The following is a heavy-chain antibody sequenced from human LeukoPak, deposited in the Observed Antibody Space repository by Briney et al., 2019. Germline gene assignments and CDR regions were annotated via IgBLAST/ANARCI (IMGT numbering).Heavy chain of an antibody. J-gene: IGHJ2*01. CDR1: GFIFSDYA. CDR3: AKDFGGWSPRYFDL. Sequence: GRSLRLSCAASGFIFSDYAMHWVRQGPGRGLEWVSSISWNSGNMDYADSVKGRFIISREHAKNSLYLQMNSLRTEDTALYYCAKDFGGWSPRYFDLWGRGTLVTVSS. CDR2: ISWNSGNM. D-gene: IGHD2-15*01. V-gene: IGHV3-9*01.